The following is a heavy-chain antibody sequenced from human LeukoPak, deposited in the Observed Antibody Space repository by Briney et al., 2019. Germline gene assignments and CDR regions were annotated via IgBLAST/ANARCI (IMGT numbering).Heavy chain of an antibody. CDR1: GFTFGTYS. V-gene: IGHV3-21*01. CDR2: ISSSRIYI. CDR3: ARVTGDYYYMDV. Sequence: PGRSLRLSCTASGFTFGTYSMNWVRQAPGKGLEWVSSISSSRIYIHYADSVKGRFTISRENAKNSLYLQMNSLRAEDTAVYYCARVTGDYYYMDVWGKGTTVTVSS. D-gene: IGHD7-27*01. J-gene: IGHJ6*03.